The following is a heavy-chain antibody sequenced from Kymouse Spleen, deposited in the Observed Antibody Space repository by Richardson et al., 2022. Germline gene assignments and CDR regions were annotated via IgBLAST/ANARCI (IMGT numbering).Heavy chain of an antibody. J-gene: IGHJ4*02. CDR2: ISGSGGST. CDR1: GFTFSSYA. D-gene: IGHD3-10*01. Sequence: EVQLVESGGGLVQPGGSLRLSCAASGFTFSSYAMSWVRQAPGKGLEWVSAISGSGGSTYYADSVKGRFTISRDNSKNTLYLQMNSLRAEDTAVYYCAKVMAMVRGVIIPPFDYWGQGTLVTVSS. CDR3: AKVMAMVRGVIIPPFDY. V-gene: IGHV3-23*04.